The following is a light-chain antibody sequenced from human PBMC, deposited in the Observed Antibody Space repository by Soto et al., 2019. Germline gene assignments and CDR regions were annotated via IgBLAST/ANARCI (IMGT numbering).Light chain of an antibody. CDR3: QHYGSSTWT. J-gene: IGKJ1*01. CDR2: GAS. CDR1: QSISSTY. V-gene: IGKV3-20*01. Sequence: EIVLTQSPGTLSLSPGEGATLSCRASQSISSTYLAWYQQKPGQAPRLLIYGASSRATGIPDRFSGSGSGTDFTLTISRLEPEDFAVYYCQHYGSSTWTFGPGTKVEIK.